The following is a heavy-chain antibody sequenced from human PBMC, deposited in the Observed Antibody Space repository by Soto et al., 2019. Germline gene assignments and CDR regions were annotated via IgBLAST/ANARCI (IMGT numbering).Heavy chain of an antibody. CDR2: IFSNDEK. CDR3: ARVWPGERYVQY. J-gene: IGHJ1*01. Sequence: QITLKESGPVLVKSTETLTLTCTVSGYSLSNSRLGVSWIRQPPGKALEWRAHIFSNDEKAYNTSLESRLTISKDISRNRAVLTMTNMDPVDTATYYCARVWPGERYVQYWGQGILVTVTS. CDR1: GYSLSNSRLG. D-gene: IGHD1-1*01. V-gene: IGHV2-26*01.